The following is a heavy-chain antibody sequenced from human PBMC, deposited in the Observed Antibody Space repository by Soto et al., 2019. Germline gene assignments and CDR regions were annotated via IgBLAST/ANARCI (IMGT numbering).Heavy chain of an antibody. D-gene: IGHD6-19*01. CDR1: GGTFSSYA. CDR3: ARSGGSGWFSYFDY. CDR2: IIPIFGTA. J-gene: IGHJ4*02. V-gene: IGHV1-69*13. Sequence: GASVKVSCKASGGTFSSYAISWVRRAPGQGLEWMGGIIPIFGTANYAQKFQGRVTITADESTSTAYMELSSLRSEDTAVYYCARSGGSGWFSYFDYWGQGTLVTVSS.